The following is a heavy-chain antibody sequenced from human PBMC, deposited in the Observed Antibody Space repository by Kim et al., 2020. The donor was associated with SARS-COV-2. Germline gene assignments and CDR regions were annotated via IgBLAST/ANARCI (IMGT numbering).Heavy chain of an antibody. J-gene: IGHJ6*02. CDR1: GFTFSDYY. V-gene: IGHV3-11*06. CDR3: AREMVVPAAMLPLPYYYGMDV. Sequence: GGSLRLSCAASGFTFSDYYMSWIRQAPGKGLEWVSYISSSSSYTNYADSVKGRFTISRDNAKNSLYLQMNSLRAEDTAVYYCAREMVVPAAMLPLPYYYGMDVWGQGTTVTVSS. CDR2: ISSSSSYT. D-gene: IGHD2-2*01.